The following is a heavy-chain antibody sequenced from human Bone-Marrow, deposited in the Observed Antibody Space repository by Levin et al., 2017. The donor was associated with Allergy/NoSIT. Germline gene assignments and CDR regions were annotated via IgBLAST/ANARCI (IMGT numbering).Heavy chain of an antibody. J-gene: IGHJ4*02. CDR1: GFTFTDYY. V-gene: IGHV3-11*05. CDR3: ARVKGSYSSDY. D-gene: IGHD1-26*01. Sequence: GGSLRLSCAASGFTFTDYYMSWLRQAPGKGLEWVSYLSSSSSDTEYSDSVRGRFTISRDNAKNSLYLQMNSLRAEDTAVYYCARVKGSYSSDYWGQGSMVTVSS. CDR2: LSSSSSDT.